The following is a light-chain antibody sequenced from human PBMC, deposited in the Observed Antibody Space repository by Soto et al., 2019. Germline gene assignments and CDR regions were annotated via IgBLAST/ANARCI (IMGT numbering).Light chain of an antibody. Sequence: IQLTQSPSSLSASVGDRVTITCRASQGISSYLAWYQQKPGKAPKLLIYAASTLQSGVPSRFSGSGSGTDFTLTISSLQREDFATYYCQQLNSYPPLTFGGGTKVEIK. V-gene: IGKV1-9*01. CDR1: QGISSY. CDR2: AAS. CDR3: QQLNSYPPLT. J-gene: IGKJ4*01.